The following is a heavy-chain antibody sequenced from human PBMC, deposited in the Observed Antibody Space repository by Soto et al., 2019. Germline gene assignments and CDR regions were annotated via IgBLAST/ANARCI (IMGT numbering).Heavy chain of an antibody. V-gene: IGHV3-21*01. Sequence: EVQLVESGGGLVKPGGSLRLSCAASGFTFSSYSMNWVRQAPGKGLEWVSSISSSSSYIYYADSVKGRFTISRDNAKNSLYLQMNSLRAEDTAVYYCARATMVRTYYYYGMDVWGHGTTVTVSS. D-gene: IGHD3-10*01. CDR2: ISSSSSYI. CDR3: ARATMVRTYYYYGMDV. CDR1: GFTFSSYS. J-gene: IGHJ6*02.